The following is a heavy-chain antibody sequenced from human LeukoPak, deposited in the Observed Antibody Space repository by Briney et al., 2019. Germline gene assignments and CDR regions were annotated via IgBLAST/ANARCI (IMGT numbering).Heavy chain of an antibody. CDR1: GFTFSNYA. D-gene: IGHD2-15*01. CDR3: AREGDATADFDC. Sequence: GRSLRLSCEASGFTFSNYAMHWVRLAPGKGLEWVAVTSYDGSSRYYADSVEGRFTISRDNSKNTLYLQMSSLRAEDTAVYYCAREGDATADFDCWGQGTLVTVSS. CDR2: TSYDGSSR. V-gene: IGHV3-30*15. J-gene: IGHJ4*02.